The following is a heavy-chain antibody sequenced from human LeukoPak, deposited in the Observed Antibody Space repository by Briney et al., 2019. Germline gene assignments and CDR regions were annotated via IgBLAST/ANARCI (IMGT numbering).Heavy chain of an antibody. Sequence: PSETLSLTCTVSGGSISSYYWSWIRQPPGKGLEWIGYIYYSGSTNYNPSLKSRVTISVDTSKNQFSLKLSSVTAADTAVYYCARENFMRFGIWGQGTMVIVSS. CDR1: GGSISSYY. V-gene: IGHV4-59*01. CDR2: IYYSGST. CDR3: ARENFMRFGI. J-gene: IGHJ3*02.